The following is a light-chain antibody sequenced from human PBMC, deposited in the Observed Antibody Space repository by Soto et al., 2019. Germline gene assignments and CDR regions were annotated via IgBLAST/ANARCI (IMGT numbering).Light chain of an antibody. J-gene: IGKJ4*01. V-gene: IGKV1-5*03. Sequence: DIQMTQFPSTLSASVGDRVTITCRASQSISSWLAWYQQKPGKAPKLLIYKASTLESGVPSRFSGSGSGTEFTLTISSLQPDDFATYYCQQYNSVSLLTFGGGTKVDIK. CDR3: QQYNSVSLLT. CDR2: KAS. CDR1: QSISSW.